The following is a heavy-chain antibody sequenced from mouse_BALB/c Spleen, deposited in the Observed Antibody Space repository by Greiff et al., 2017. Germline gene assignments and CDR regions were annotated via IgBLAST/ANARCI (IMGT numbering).Heavy chain of an antibody. CDR1: GYTFTSYW. J-gene: IGHJ4*01. D-gene: IGHD2-1*01. Sequence: QVQLKESGAELAKPGASVKMSCKASGYTFTSYWMHWVKQRPGQGLEWIGYINPSTGYTEYNQKFKDKATLTADKSSSTAYMQLSSLTSEDSAVYYCAVYGKEDAMDYWGQGTSVTVSA. V-gene: IGHV1-7*01. CDR3: AVYGKEDAMDY. CDR2: INPSTGYT.